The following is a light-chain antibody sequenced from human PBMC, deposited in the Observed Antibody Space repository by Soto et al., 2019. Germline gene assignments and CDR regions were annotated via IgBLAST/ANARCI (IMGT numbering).Light chain of an antibody. J-gene: IGKJ1*01. CDR2: DAS. CDR3: QQYYSEPRT. Sequence: EILLTQSPSTLALSPGETATLSCRASQSISNYLAWYQHKPGQAPRLLIFDASNRATGIPARFSGSGSGTDFTLTISGLEPEDFAVYYCQQYYSEPRTFGQGTKVDIK. CDR1: QSISNY. V-gene: IGKV3-11*01.